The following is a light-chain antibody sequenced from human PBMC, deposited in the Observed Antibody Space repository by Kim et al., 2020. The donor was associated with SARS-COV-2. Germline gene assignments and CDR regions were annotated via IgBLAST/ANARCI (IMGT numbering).Light chain of an antibody. CDR2: AAS. CDR1: QSVNSY. Sequence: DIQMTQSPSSLSASVGDRVTITCRASQSVNSYLNWYQQKPGKVPKVLIYAASSLESGVPSRFIGSGSGTDFTLTISGLQPDDFATYYCQQSFSVPFTFGGGTKVDIK. V-gene: IGKV1-39*01. J-gene: IGKJ4*01. CDR3: QQSFSVPFT.